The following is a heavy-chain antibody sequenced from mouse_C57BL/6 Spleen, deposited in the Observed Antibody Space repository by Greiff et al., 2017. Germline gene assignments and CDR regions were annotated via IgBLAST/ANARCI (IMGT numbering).Heavy chain of an antibody. CDR2: ISYDGSN. CDR3: ALYYLYYLDY. D-gene: IGHD2-1*01. CDR1: GYSITSGYY. V-gene: IGHV3-6*01. J-gene: IGHJ2*01. Sequence: EVKLQESGPGLVKPSQSLSLTCSVTGYSITSGYYWNWIRQFPGNKLEWMGYISYDGSNNYNPSLKNRISITRDTSKNQFFLKLNSVTTEDTATYYCALYYLYYLDYWGQGTTLTVSS.